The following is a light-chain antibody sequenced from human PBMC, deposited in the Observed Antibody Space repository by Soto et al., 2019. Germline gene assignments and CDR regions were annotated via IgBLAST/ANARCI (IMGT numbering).Light chain of an antibody. CDR2: KAS. V-gene: IGKV1-5*03. CDR3: QQSNSHS. J-gene: IGKJ1*01. CDR1: QSIGVW. Sequence: DIQLTQSPSTLSASVGDRVTITCRASQSIGVWLAWYQQKAGKAPKLLIYKASSLEYGVPARFSASGLGTAFTLTISNLQPDDFATYYCQQSNSHSFGPGTKVEIK.